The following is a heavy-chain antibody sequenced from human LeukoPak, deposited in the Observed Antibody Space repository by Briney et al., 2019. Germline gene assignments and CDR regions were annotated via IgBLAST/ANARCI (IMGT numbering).Heavy chain of an antibody. D-gene: IGHD2/OR15-2a*01. J-gene: IGHJ4*02. CDR2: INPNSGGT. Sequence: GASVKVSCKASGYTFTSYGISWVRQAPGQGLEWMGWINPNSGGTNYAQKFQGRVTMTRDTSISTAYMELSRLRSDDTAVYYCARDGRAEVILDYWGQGTLVTVSS. V-gene: IGHV1-2*02. CDR1: GYTFTSYG. CDR3: ARDGRAEVILDY.